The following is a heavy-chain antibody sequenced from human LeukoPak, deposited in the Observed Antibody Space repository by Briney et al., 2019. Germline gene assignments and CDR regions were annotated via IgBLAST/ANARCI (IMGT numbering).Heavy chain of an antibody. CDR1: GYTFTGYY. J-gene: IGHJ4*02. Sequence: ASVKVSCKASGYTFTGYYMHWARQAPGQGLEWMGWSNPNNGGTNYAQKFQGRVTMTLDTSISTAYMELSRLRSDDTAIYYCARVDGGERYYFDYWGQGTLVTVSS. D-gene: IGHD2-21*01. CDR2: SNPNNGGT. CDR3: ARVDGGERYYFDY. V-gene: IGHV1-2*02.